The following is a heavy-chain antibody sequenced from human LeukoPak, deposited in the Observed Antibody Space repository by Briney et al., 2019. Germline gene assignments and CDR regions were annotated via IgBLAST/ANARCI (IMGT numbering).Heavy chain of an antibody. D-gene: IGHD6-13*01. J-gene: IGHJ5*02. CDR1: GFTFGWYA. CDR2: ISGSSGST. Sequence: GGSLRLSCAASGFTFGWYAMSWVRPAPGKGLEWVSRISGSSGSTYYADSVKGRFTIYRDNSKNTLYLQMNRLRAEDTAVYYCAKSKISAAGRWFDPWGQGTLVTVTS. CDR3: AKSKISAAGRWFDP. V-gene: IGHV3-23*01.